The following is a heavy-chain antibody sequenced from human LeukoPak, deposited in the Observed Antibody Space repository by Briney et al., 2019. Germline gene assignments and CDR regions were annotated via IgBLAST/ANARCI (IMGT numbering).Heavy chain of an antibody. CDR2: IYYTGST. J-gene: IGHJ3*02. Sequence: PSQTLSLTGTVSGGSLNSVGYYWRWLRQDPGKVLEWIGYIYYTGSTFCNPSLTSRVTISVDTSKNQFSLKLSSVTAADTAVYYCARGSPEDAFDIWGQGTMVTVSS. CDR1: GGSLNSVGYY. CDR3: ARGSPEDAFDI. D-gene: IGHD1-14*01. V-gene: IGHV4-31*03.